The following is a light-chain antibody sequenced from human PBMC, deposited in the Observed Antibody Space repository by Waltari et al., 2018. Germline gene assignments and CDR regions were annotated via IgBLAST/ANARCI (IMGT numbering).Light chain of an antibody. V-gene: IGKV1D-13*01. J-gene: IGKJ3*01. CDR2: DAS. CDR1: QDIASA. Sequence: AIQLTQSPSSLSASVVHRITITCRASQDIASALAWYVQKPGKAPQLLIYDASTLESGVPSRFSGSGSGTDFTLSISGLQPEDFATYYCQQFINYPLTFGPGTTVDIK. CDR3: QQFINYPLT.